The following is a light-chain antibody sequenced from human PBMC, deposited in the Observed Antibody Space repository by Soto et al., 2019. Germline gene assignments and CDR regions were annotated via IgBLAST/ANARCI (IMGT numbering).Light chain of an antibody. J-gene: IGKJ2*01. Sequence: DIQMTQSPSTLSESEGDRVTITCRASESISILLAWYQQKPGKAPKLLIYDASSLESGVPSRFTGSGSGTEFTLTISSLQPDDFATYYCQQYDSYSYTFGQGTKLEMK. CDR3: QQYDSYSYT. CDR1: ESISIL. V-gene: IGKV1-5*01. CDR2: DAS.